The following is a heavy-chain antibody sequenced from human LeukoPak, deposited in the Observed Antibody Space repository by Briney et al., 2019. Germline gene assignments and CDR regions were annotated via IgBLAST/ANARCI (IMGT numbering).Heavy chain of an antibody. CDR3: TTIAAAGYYDF. CDR1: GFTFSSAW. D-gene: IGHD6-13*01. V-gene: IGHV3-15*01. Sequence: GGSLRLSCAGSGFTFSSAWMSWVRQAPGKGLEWVGRIKSKTDGGTTDYAAPVKGRFTISRDDSKNTLYLQMNSLKTEDTAVYYCTTIAAAGYYDFRGQGTLVTVSS. J-gene: IGHJ4*02. CDR2: IKSKTDGGTT.